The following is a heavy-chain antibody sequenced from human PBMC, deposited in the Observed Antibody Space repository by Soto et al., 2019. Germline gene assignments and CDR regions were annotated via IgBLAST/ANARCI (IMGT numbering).Heavy chain of an antibody. CDR3: ARKGSGGSNWFDP. V-gene: IGHV4-34*01. CDR2: INHSGST. CDR1: GGSFSGYY. J-gene: IGHJ5*02. D-gene: IGHD2-15*01. Sequence: TPETLSLTCAVYGGSFSGYYWSWIRQPPGKGLEWIGEINHSGSTNYNPSLKSRVTISVDTSKNQFSLKLSSVTAADTAVYYCARKGSGGSNWFDPWGQGTLVTVS.